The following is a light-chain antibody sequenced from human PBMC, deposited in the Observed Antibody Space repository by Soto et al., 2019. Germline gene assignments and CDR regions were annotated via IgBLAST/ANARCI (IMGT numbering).Light chain of an antibody. CDR2: DVT. CDR1: SSDVGDYNY. J-gene: IGLJ2*01. Sequence: QSALTQPASVSGSPGQSITISCTGTSSDVGDYNYVSWYQQHPGKAPKLMIHDVTNRPSGVSSRFSGSKSGNTASLTISGLQAEDEADYYCSSYTTGNTLVLFGGGTKVTVL. V-gene: IGLV2-14*01. CDR3: SSYTTGNTLVL.